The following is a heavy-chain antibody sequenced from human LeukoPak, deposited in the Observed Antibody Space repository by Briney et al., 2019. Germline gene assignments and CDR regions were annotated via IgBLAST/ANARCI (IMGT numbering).Heavy chain of an antibody. Sequence: ASVKVSCKASGYTFIGYYMHWVRQAPGQGLEWMGWINPNSGGTNYAQKFQGRVTMTRDTSISTAYMELSRLRSDDTAVYYCASTPEDYYYYYYMDVWGKGTTVTVSS. D-gene: IGHD1-14*01. CDR3: ASTPEDYYYYYYMDV. CDR1: GYTFIGYY. J-gene: IGHJ6*03. CDR2: INPNSGGT. V-gene: IGHV1-2*02.